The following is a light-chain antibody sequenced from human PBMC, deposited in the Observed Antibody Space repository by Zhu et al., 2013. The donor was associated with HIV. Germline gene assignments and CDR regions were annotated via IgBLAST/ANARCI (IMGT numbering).Light chain of an antibody. Sequence: DIQMTQSPSSLPASVGDRVTITCQASQDISNYLNWYQQKPGKAPKLLIYDASNLETGVPSRFSGSGSGTDFTLTISSLQPEDFATYYCQQSYSTPLTFGGGTKVKIK. CDR2: DAS. J-gene: IGKJ4*01. CDR1: QDISNY. V-gene: IGKV1-39*01. CDR3: QQSYSTPLT.